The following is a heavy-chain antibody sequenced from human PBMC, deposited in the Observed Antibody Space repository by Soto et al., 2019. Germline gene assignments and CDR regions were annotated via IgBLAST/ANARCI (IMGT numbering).Heavy chain of an antibody. Sequence: EVQLVQSGAEVKKPGESLQISCTGSGYSFSNFWIAWVRPMPGKGLEWMGIIYPGDSDTRYSPSFQGQVTISTDKSISTAYLQWSSLKASDTAMYYCARQDGYALYYFDSWGQGTLVTVSS. V-gene: IGHV5-51*01. CDR3: ARQDGYALYYFDS. J-gene: IGHJ4*02. CDR1: GYSFSNFW. D-gene: IGHD5-12*01. CDR2: IYPGDSDT.